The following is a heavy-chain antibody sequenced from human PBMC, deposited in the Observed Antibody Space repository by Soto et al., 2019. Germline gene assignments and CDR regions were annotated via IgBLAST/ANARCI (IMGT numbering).Heavy chain of an antibody. J-gene: IGHJ5*02. CDR1: GGSITSYY. CDR2: IFNIGTT. V-gene: IGHV4-59*01. CDR3: ARGGASSKWLDP. Sequence: SETLSLTCTVSGGSITSYYWSWIRQPPGKGLEWIGYIFNIGTTNYNPSLKSRVTISMDTSKNHFSLKMTSLTATDTAVYYCARGGASSKWLDPWGQGTLVTVSS.